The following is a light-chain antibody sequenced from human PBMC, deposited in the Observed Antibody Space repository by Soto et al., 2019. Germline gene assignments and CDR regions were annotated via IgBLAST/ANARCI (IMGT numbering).Light chain of an antibody. CDR3: QQYSDHWT. J-gene: IGKJ1*01. Sequence: DIQLTQSPSTLSASVGDRVTITCRPSRSIINWLAWYQQKSGKGPKLLIYKASNLQTGVPSRFSGSGYGTEFTLTISSLQPDDVATYYCQQYSDHWTFGQGTKVDIK. V-gene: IGKV1-5*03. CDR1: RSIINW. CDR2: KAS.